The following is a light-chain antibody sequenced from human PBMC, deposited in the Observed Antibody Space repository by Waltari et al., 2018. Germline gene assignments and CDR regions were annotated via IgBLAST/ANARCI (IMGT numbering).Light chain of an antibody. CDR2: GSS. J-gene: IGLJ3*02. V-gene: IGLV1-40*01. CDR1: GSKLGAGHE. Sequence: QSVLTQPPSVSGAPGQRVTISGTGSGSKLGAGHEVPWYQQLPRATPKLLIYGSSSRPLGVPDRFFGSTSGTSASLAITGLQAEDEADYYCQSYDTSLSVVFGGGTKLTVL. CDR3: QSYDTSLSVV.